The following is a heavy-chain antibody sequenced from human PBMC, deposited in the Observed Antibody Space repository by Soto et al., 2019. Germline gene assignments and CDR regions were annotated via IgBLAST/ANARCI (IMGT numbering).Heavy chain of an antibody. J-gene: IGHJ6*04. CDR1: GYTFSSYG. Sequence: ASVKVSGKASGYTFSSYGISWVRQAPGQGLEWMGWISGYNGNTNYAQKLQGRLTMTTDTSTSTAYMELGSLRSDDTAVYYCARGGHNWFVDVWGKGTTVTVSS. V-gene: IGHV1-18*01. CDR2: ISGYNGNT. D-gene: IGHD1-1*01. CDR3: ARGGHNWFVDV.